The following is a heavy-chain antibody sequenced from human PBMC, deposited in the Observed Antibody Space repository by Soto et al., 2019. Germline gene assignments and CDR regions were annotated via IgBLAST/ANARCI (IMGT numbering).Heavy chain of an antibody. D-gene: IGHD5-12*01. CDR2: IIPIFGTA. Sequence: GASVKVSCKASGVTFSSYAISWVRQAPGQGLEWMGGIIPIFGTASYAQKFQGRVTITADESTSTAYMELSSLRSEDTAVYYCARRLRDGYNYNEYWGQGTLVTVSS. V-gene: IGHV1-69*13. CDR3: ARRLRDGYNYNEY. CDR1: GVTFSSYA. J-gene: IGHJ4*02.